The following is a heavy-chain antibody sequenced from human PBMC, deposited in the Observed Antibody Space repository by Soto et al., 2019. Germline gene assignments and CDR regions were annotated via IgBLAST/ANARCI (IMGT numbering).Heavy chain of an antibody. Sequence: GGSLRLSCAASGFTFINYYISWVRQAPWKRLEWVSYIRGDTSHTNYADSVKGRFTISRDNAKSSLYLQMNSLGAGDTALYYCARHTIDTANYLASFDIWGQGTMVTVS. J-gene: IGHJ3*02. D-gene: IGHD3-10*01. V-gene: IGHV3-11*03. CDR2: IRGDTSHT. CDR3: ARHTIDTANYLASFDI. CDR1: GFTFINYY.